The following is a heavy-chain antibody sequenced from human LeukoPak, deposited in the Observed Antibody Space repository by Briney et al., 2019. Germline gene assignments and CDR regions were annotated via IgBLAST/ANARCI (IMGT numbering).Heavy chain of an antibody. CDR2: IYYSGST. V-gene: IGHV4-59*12. CDR1: GGSISSYY. Sequence: NTSETLSLTCTVSGGSISSYYWSWIRQPPGKGLEWIGYIYYSGSTNYNPSLKSRVTISVDTSKNEFSLQLSSVTAADTAVYYCARDSSPLDYWGQGTLVTVSS. CDR3: ARDSSPLDY. J-gene: IGHJ4*02.